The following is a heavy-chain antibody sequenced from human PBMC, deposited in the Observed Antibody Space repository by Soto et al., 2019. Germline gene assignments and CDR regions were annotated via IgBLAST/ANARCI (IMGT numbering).Heavy chain of an antibody. CDR1: GGSISIYY. D-gene: IGHD3-3*01. J-gene: IGHJ4*02. Sequence: SDTLSLTCTVSGGSISIYYWSWIRQPPGKGLEWIGYIYYSGSTNYNPSLKSRVTISVDTSKNQFSLRLSSVTAADTAVYYCARATNIWSAYFDYWGQGTLVTVS. V-gene: IGHV4-59*01. CDR2: IYYSGST. CDR3: ARATNIWSAYFDY.